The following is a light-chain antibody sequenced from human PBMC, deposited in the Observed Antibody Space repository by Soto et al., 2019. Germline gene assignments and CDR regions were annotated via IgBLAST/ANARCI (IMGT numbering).Light chain of an antibody. CDR2: WAS. J-gene: IGKJ4*01. CDR3: QQYGSSSFALT. Sequence: DIVMTQSPDSLAVSLGERATINCKSSQSVLYSSNNKNYLAWYQQKPGQPPKLLIYWASTRESGVPDRFSGSGSVTDFTLTISSLEPEDFAVYYCQQYGSSSFALTFGGGTKVEIK. V-gene: IGKV4-1*01. CDR1: QSVLYSSNNKNY.